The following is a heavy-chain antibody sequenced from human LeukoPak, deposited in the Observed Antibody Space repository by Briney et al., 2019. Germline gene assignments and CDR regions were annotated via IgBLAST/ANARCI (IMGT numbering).Heavy chain of an antibody. CDR2: IYYSGST. CDR3: AGVGTGYSSAPVDS. D-gene: IGHD6-19*01. CDR1: GGSISSGDYY. V-gene: IGHV4-30-4*08. J-gene: IGHJ4*02. Sequence: SETLSLTCTVSGGSISSGDYYWRWIRQPPGKGLEWIGYIYYSGSTYYNPSLKSRVTITVDTSKNQFSLKLSSVTAADTAVYYCAGVGTGYSSAPVDSWGEGTLVTVSS.